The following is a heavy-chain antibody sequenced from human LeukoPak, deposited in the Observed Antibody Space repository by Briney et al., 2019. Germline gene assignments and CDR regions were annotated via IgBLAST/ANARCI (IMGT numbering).Heavy chain of an antibody. Sequence: GGSLRLSCAASGFTFSSYDMHWVRQATGKGLEWVSAIGTAGDTYYPGSVKGRFTISRDNSKNTLYLQMNSLRAEDTAVYYCARDGATSSGWYYYYGMDVWGQGTTVTVSS. CDR2: IGTAGDT. J-gene: IGHJ6*02. CDR1: GFTFSSYD. V-gene: IGHV3-13*01. D-gene: IGHD6-19*01. CDR3: ARDGATSSGWYYYYGMDV.